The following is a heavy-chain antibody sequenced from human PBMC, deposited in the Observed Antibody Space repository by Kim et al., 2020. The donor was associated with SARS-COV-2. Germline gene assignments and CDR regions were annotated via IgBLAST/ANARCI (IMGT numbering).Heavy chain of an antibody. CDR2: IYYSGST. CDR1: GGSISNYY. J-gene: IGHJ6*02. D-gene: IGHD6-19*01. V-gene: IGHV4-59*01. CDR3: ARVGSSGWHYYYYGMDV. Sequence: SETLSLTCTVSGGSISNYYWSCIRQPPGKGLEWIGYIYYSGSTNYNPSLKSRVTISVDTSKNQFSLKLSSVTAADTAVYYCARVGSSGWHYYYYGMDVWGQGTTVTVSS.